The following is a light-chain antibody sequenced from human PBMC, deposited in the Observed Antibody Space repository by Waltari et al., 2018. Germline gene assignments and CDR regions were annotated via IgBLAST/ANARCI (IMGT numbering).Light chain of an antibody. CDR2: DVS. Sequence: QSALTQPASVSGSPGHSITISCTGTRSAVGAYNYVSWDHQHPGKAPKLMIYDVSKRPSGVSNRFSGSKSANTASLTISGLQAEDEADYYCSSYTSSNTLIFGGGTTLTVL. CDR3: SSYTSSNTLI. V-gene: IGLV2-14*03. J-gene: IGLJ2*01. CDR1: RSAVGAYNY.